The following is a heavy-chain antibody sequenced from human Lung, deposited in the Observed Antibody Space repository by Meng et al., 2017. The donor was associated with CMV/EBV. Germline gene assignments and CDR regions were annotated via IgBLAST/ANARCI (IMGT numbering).Heavy chain of an antibody. CDR3: VRGAMCSSTSCYKYYYYGMDV. D-gene: IGHD2-2*02. CDR2: ISSDGSST. J-gene: IGHJ6*02. Sequence: LTXXASGFTFSTYWMHWVRQVPGKGLVWVSRISSDGSSTRSYADSVKGRFTISRDNAKNTLYLQMNSLRAEDTAVYYCVRGAMCSSTSCYKYYYYGMDVWGQGTXVTVSS. CDR1: GFTFSTYW. V-gene: IGHV3-74*01.